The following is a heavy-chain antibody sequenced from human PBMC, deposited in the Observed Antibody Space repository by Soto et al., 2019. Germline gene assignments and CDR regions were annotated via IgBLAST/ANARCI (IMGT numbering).Heavy chain of an antibody. CDR1: GFTFSNAW. Sequence: GVSLRLSCAASGFTFSNAWMSWVRQAPGKGLEWVGRIKSKTDGGTTDYAAPVKGRFTISRDDSKNTLYLQMNSLKTEDTAVYYCTTLYNWNYVDYWGQGTLVTVSS. CDR2: IKSKTDGGTT. V-gene: IGHV3-15*01. CDR3: TTLYNWNYVDY. D-gene: IGHD1-20*01. J-gene: IGHJ4*02.